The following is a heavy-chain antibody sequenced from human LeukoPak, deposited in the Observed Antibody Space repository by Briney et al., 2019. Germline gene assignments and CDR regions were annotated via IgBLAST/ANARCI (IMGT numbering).Heavy chain of an antibody. Sequence: SETLSLTCTVSGGSISSYYWNWLRQPPGQGLEWIGYIDYSGSANINPSLKSRVTLSIDTSRNQLSLKLSSVTAADTAVYYCARAGGSYSFDYWGQGTLVTVSS. CDR1: GGSISSYY. CDR3: ARAGGSYSFDY. J-gene: IGHJ4*02. V-gene: IGHV4-59*01. D-gene: IGHD1-26*01. CDR2: IDYSGSA.